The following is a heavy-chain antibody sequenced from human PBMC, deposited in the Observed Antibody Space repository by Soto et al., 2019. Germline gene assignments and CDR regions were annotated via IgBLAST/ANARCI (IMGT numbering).Heavy chain of an antibody. D-gene: IGHD3-10*01. J-gene: IGHJ4*02. V-gene: IGHV3-23*01. CDR3: AKTSNTIYYFDF. CDR1: GGTFINNA. Sequence: GGSLRLSCAGSGGTFINNAMSWVRQAPGKGLEWVSSISAGGGTTSYADSVKGRFTISRDNSMNALYLQLNSLRAEDTATYYCAKTSNTIYYFDFWGQGTLVTVSS. CDR2: ISAGGGTT.